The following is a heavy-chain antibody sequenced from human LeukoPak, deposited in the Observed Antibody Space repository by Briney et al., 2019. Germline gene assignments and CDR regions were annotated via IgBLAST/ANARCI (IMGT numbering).Heavy chain of an antibody. V-gene: IGHV4-39*01. D-gene: IGHD3-16*01. CDR3: ARHIFSLGADRFNP. CDR2: IFSGGSS. CDR1: GGSISSSSYY. Sequence: SETLSLTCTVSGGSISSSSYYWGWIRQPPGKGLEWIGSIFSGGSSYHNSSLKSRVTISVDTSKNQFSLKLSSVTAADTAVYYCARHIFSLGADRFNPWGQGTLVTVSS. J-gene: IGHJ5*02.